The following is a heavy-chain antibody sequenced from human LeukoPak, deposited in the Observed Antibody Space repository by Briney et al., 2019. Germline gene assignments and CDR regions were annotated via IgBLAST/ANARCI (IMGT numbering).Heavy chain of an antibody. D-gene: IGHD6-13*01. CDR2: ISYDGSNK. CDR3: ARDQGYIAAAGTGGY. CDR1: GFTFSSYA. Sequence: GGSLRLSCAASGFTFSSYAMHWVRQAPGKGLEWVAVISYDGSNKYYADSVKGRFTISRDNSKNTLYLQMNSLRAEDTAVYYCARDQGYIAAAGTGGYWGQGTLVTVSS. V-gene: IGHV3-30-3*01. J-gene: IGHJ4*02.